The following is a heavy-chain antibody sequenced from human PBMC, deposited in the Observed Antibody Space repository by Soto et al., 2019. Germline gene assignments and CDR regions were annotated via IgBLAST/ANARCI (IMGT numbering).Heavy chain of an antibody. V-gene: IGHV4-59*08. CDR1: GGSISGSY. D-gene: IGHD3-9*01. J-gene: IGHJ4*01. Sequence: PSETLSLTCTVSGGSISGSYWSWIRQPPGKGLEWIGYIYHSGGTNYNPSLNSRLTISVDTSKGQFSLNLSSVTAADTAVYYCASLDTELTGSCFEHWGHGTLVTVSS. CDR2: IYHSGGT. CDR3: ASLDTELTGSCFEH.